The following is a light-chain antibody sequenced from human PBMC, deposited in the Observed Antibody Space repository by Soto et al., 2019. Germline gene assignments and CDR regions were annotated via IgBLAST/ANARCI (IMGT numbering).Light chain of an antibody. Sequence: QSALTQPASVSGSPGQSITISCTGTTRDVGTYNYVSWYQQHPGKAPKLIIYDVSNRPSGVSNRFSGSKSGNTASLTISGLQAEDEADYYCSSYTTSSTVVFGGGTQLTVL. CDR1: TRDVGTYNY. J-gene: IGLJ2*01. CDR2: DVS. CDR3: SSYTTSSTVV. V-gene: IGLV2-14*03.